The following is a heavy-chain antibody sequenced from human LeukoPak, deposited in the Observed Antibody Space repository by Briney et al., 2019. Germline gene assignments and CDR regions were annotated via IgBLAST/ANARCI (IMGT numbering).Heavy chain of an antibody. V-gene: IGHV4-59*01. CDR2: IYYSGST. D-gene: IGHD1-7*01. J-gene: IGHJ6*02. Sequence: PSETLSLTCSVSGGSMNSYYWSWIRQPPGKGLEWIGYIYYSGSTNYNPSLKSRVTISVDTSKNQFSLKLSSVTAADTAVYYCARVIPGTTFYYGMDVWGQGATVTVSS. CDR1: GGSMNSYY. CDR3: ARVIPGTTFYYGMDV.